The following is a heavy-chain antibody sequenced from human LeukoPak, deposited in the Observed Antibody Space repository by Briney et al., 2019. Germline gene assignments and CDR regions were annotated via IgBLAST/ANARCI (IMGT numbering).Heavy chain of an antibody. CDR2: IYYSGST. J-gene: IGHJ6*03. V-gene: IGHV4-39*07. CDR3: ARDLSLPRYYYYYYMDV. Sequence: SETLSLTCTVSGGSISSSSYYWGWIRQPPGKGLEWIGSIYYSGSTYYNPSLKSRVTISVDTSKNQFSLKLSSVTAADTAVYYCARDLSLPRYYYYYYMDVWGKGTTVTVSS. CDR1: GGSISSSSYY.